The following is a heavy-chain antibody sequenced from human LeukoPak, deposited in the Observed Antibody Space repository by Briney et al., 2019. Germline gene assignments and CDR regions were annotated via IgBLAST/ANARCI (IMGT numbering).Heavy chain of an antibody. CDR2: ITGGGDTT. V-gene: IGHV3-23*01. CDR3: AKAANYDILTGYYLDY. D-gene: IGHD3-9*01. J-gene: IGHJ4*02. CDR1: GFNFSSYA. Sequence: PGGSLRLSCAASGFNFSSYAMTWVRQAPGKGLEWVSAITGGGDTTYYADSVKGRFTISRDNSKNTLYLQMNNLRAEDTAIYYCAKAANYDILTGYYLDYWGQGTLVTVSS.